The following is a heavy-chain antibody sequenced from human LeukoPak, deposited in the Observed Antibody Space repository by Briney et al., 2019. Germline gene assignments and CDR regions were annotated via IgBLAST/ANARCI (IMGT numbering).Heavy chain of an antibody. CDR3: ARGRSAYDSSGYYYGN. J-gene: IGHJ4*02. CDR1: GGSFNGYY. CDR2: INHSGST. V-gene: IGHV4-34*01. Sequence: SETLSLTCAVYGGSFNGYYWSWIRQPPGKGLEWIGEINHSGSTNYNPSLKSRVTISVDTSKNQFSLKLSSVTAADTAVYYCARGRSAYDSSGYYYGNWGQGTLVTVSS. D-gene: IGHD3-22*01.